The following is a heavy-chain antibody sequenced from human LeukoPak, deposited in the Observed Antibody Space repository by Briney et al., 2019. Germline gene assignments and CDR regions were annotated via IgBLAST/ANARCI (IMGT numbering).Heavy chain of an antibody. CDR1: GFTFSSYA. CDR2: ISGSGGST. D-gene: IGHD1-14*01. CDR3: AKEGAGNRLTDAFDI. J-gene: IGHJ3*02. Sequence: AGGSLRLSCAASGFTFSSYAMSWVRQAPGKGLEWVSAISGSGGSTYYADSVKGRFTISRDNSKNTLYLQMNGLRAEDTAVYYCAKEGAGNRLTDAFDIWGQGTMVTVSS. V-gene: IGHV3-23*01.